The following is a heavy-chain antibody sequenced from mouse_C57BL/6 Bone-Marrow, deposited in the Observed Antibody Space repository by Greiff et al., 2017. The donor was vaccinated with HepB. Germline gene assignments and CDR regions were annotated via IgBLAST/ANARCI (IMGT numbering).Heavy chain of an antibody. J-gene: IGHJ1*03. V-gene: IGHV7-3*01. CDR3: ARYGYYGSSLYWYFDV. CDR1: GFTFTDYY. CDR2: IRNKANGYTT. D-gene: IGHD1-1*01. Sequence: EVKLMESGGGLTQPGGSLSLSCAASGFTFTDYYMSWVRQPPGKALEWLGFIRNKANGYTTEYSASVKGRFTISRDNSQSILYLQMNALRAEDSVTYYCARYGYYGSSLYWYFDVWGTGTTVTVSS.